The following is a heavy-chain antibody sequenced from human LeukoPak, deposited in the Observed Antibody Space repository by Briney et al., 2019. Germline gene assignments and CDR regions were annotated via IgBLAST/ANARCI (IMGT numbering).Heavy chain of an antibody. Sequence: GGSLRLSCAASGFTFSNYALHWVRQAPGKGLEWVSSISSSSSYIYYADSVKGRFTISRDNAKNSLYLQMNSLRAEDTAVYYCARPPSGSLPRYGMDVWGQGTTVTVSS. CDR1: GFTFSNYA. V-gene: IGHV3-21*01. J-gene: IGHJ6*02. D-gene: IGHD1-26*01. CDR2: ISSSSSYI. CDR3: ARPPSGSLPRYGMDV.